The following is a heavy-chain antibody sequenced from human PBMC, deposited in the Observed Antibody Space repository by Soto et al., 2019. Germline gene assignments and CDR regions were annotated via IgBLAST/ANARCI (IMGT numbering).Heavy chain of an antibody. CDR3: ARDYGDYVQIGASFDY. Sequence: GGSLRLSCAASGFTFSSYSMHWVRQAPGKGLEWVAVISYDGSNKYYADSVKGRFTISRDNSKNTLYLQMNSLRAEDTAVYYCARDYGDYVQIGASFDYWGQGTLVTVSS. CDR2: ISYDGSNK. CDR1: GFTFSSYS. J-gene: IGHJ4*02. D-gene: IGHD4-17*01. V-gene: IGHV3-30-3*01.